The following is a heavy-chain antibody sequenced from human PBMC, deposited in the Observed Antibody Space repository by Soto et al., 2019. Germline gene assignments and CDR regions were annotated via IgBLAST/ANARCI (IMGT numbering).Heavy chain of an antibody. CDR1: GYTFSSHV. D-gene: IGHD6-25*01. CDR2: ISGGGDIP. J-gene: IGHJ3*02. Sequence: GGSLRLSCAASGYTFSSHVVSWVRQAPGKGLEWVSAISGGGDIPYYGDAEKGRFTISRDNSKNTLYLQMNSLRAEDTAVYYCARKTASGFDIWGQGTMVTVSS. CDR3: ARKTASGFDI. V-gene: IGHV3-23*01.